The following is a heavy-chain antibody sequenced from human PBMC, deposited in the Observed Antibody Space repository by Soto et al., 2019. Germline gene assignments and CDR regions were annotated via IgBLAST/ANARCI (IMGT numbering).Heavy chain of an antibody. Sequence: EVQLVESGGGLVQPGGSLRLSCAASGFTVSSNYMSWVRQAPGKGLEWVSVIYSGGSTYYADSVKGRFTISRHNSKNTLYLQMNSLSAEDTAVYYCARDGPTGYSYPPRWFDPWGQGTLVTVSS. J-gene: IGHJ5*02. CDR1: GFTVSSNY. V-gene: IGHV3-53*04. CDR2: IYSGGST. D-gene: IGHD5-18*01. CDR3: ARDGPTGYSYPPRWFDP.